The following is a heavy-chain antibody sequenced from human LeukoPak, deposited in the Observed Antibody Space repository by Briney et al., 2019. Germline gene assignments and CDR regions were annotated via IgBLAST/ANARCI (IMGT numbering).Heavy chain of an antibody. Sequence: PSETLSLTCTVSGGSISSSSYYWGWLRQPPGTGLEWIGSIYYSGSTYYNPSLKSRVTISVDTSKNQFSLKLSSVTAADTAVYYCAPVLYSSSSRGYYFDYWGQGTLVTVSS. V-gene: IGHV4-39*01. J-gene: IGHJ4*02. CDR2: IYYSGST. CDR3: APVLYSSSSRGYYFDY. CDR1: GGSISSSSYY. D-gene: IGHD6-6*01.